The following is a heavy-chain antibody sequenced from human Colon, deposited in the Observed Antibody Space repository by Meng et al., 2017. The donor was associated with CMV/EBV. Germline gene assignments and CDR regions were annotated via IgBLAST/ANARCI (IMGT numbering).Heavy chain of an antibody. CDR2: ISFDASNK. V-gene: IGHV3-30*01. Sequence: GESLKISCAASGFSISSSAMQWVRQAPGKGLEWVAVISFDASNKRDADSVKGRFAIPRDNSKDTLYLEMNSLRTEDTAVYYCARDAVVGPTSGSGIGCFDQWGQGTLVTVSS. J-gene: IGHJ4*02. CDR3: ARDAVVGPTSGSGIGCFDQ. D-gene: IGHD1-26*01. CDR1: GFSISSSA.